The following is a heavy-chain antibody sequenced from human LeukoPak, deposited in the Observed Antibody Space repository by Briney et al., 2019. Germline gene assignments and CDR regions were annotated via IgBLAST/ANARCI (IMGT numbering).Heavy chain of an antibody. CDR3: ARVGSTSCYNDPKCEYFQY. D-gene: IGHD2-2*02. J-gene: IGHJ1*01. Sequence: GASVKVSCKASGYTFTGYYMHWVRQAPGQGLEWMGWINPNSGGTNYAQKFQGRVTMTRDTSISTAYMELSRLRSDDTAVYYCARVGSTSCYNDPKCEYFQYWGQGTLVTVSS. CDR2: INPNSGGT. CDR1: GYTFTGYY. V-gene: IGHV1-2*02.